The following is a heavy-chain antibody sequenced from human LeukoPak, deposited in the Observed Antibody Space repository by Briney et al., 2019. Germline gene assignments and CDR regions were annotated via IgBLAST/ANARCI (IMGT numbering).Heavy chain of an antibody. D-gene: IGHD5-12*01. CDR1: GFTVSSNY. J-gene: IGHJ6*02. Sequence: GGSLRLSCAASGFTVSSNYMSRVRQAPGKGLEWVSVIYSGGSTYYADSVKGRFTISRDNSKNTLYLQMNSLRAEDTAVYYCARADGGYWAYGMDVWGQGTTVTVSS. CDR3: ARADGGYWAYGMDV. CDR2: IYSGGST. V-gene: IGHV3-53*01.